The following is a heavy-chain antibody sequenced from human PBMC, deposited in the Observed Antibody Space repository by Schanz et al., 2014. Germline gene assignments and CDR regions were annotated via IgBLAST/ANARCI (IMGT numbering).Heavy chain of an antibody. V-gene: IGHV1-46*01. D-gene: IGHD6-13*01. Sequence: QVQLVQSGAEVKKPGSSVKVSCKASGGTFSSSTLTWVRQAPGQGLEWMGKINPSSGTTRIAQNFQGRLTVTRDTSTSTVNMELSSLRVEDTAVYFCVSQTGSPNYSGQGTLVTVSS. CDR1: GGTFSSST. CDR3: VSQTGSPNY. CDR2: INPSSGTT. J-gene: IGHJ4*02.